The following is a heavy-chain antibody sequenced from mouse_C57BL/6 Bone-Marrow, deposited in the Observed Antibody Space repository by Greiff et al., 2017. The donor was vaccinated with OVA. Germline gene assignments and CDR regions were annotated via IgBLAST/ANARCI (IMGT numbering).Heavy chain of an antibody. Sequence: EVKLMESGGDLVKPGGSLKLSCAASGFTFSSYGMSWVRQTPDKRLEWVATISSGGSYNYYPDSVKGRFTISRDNAKNTLYLQMSSLKSEDTAMYYCARHVPDNDYWGQGTTLTVSS. J-gene: IGHJ2*01. CDR2: ISSGGSYN. CDR1: GFTFSSYG. V-gene: IGHV5-6*01. CDR3: ARHVPDNDY. D-gene: IGHD3-3*01.